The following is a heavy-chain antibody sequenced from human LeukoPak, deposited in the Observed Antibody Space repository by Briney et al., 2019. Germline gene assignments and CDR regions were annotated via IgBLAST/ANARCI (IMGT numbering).Heavy chain of an antibody. D-gene: IGHD3-22*01. CDR2: ISSSSSTI. Sequence: GGSLRLSCAASGFTFSSYSMNWVRQAPGKGLEWVSYISSSSSTIYYADSVKGRFTISRDNAKNSLYLQMNSLRAEDTAVYYCARGAGGMIVVVPDYWGQGTLATVSS. V-gene: IGHV3-48*04. CDR3: ARGAGGMIVVVPDY. J-gene: IGHJ4*02. CDR1: GFTFSSYS.